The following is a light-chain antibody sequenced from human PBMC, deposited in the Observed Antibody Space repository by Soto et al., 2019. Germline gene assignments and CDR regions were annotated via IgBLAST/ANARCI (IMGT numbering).Light chain of an antibody. CDR1: QSVSSN. V-gene: IGKV3-15*01. CDR3: QQYNNWAPWT. J-gene: IGKJ1*01. CDR2: GAS. Sequence: EIVMTQSPATLSVSPGERATLSCRASQSVSSNLAWYQQKPGQAPRLLIYGASTRATGIPARFSGSGSGTELNLTISIMQSEDFAVYYCQQYNNWAPWTFGQGTKVEIK.